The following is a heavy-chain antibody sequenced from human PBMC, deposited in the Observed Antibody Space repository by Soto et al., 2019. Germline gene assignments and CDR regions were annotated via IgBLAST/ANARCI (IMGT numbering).Heavy chain of an antibody. J-gene: IGHJ4*02. V-gene: IGHV1-69*01. Sequence: QVQLVQSGSEVKKPGSSVTFACKASGGSCISNPIRWVRQAPGQGLEWMAGIIPICATGHYAQKFQGRVTITADESTSTAYMELTSLRSEDTAVYFCARGGRGYSSAPRYYFDYWGQGTLVTVS. D-gene: IGHD5-18*01. CDR2: IIPICATG. CDR1: GGSCISNP. CDR3: ARGGRGYSSAPRYYFDY.